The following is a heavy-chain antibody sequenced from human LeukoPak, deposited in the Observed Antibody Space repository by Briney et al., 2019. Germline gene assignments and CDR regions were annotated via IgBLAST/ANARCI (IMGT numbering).Heavy chain of an antibody. CDR3: ARMDIVVVPAAHRDY. D-gene: IGHD2-2*03. CDR2: INPNSGGT. CDR1: GYTFTGYY. V-gene: IGHV1-2*02. J-gene: IGHJ4*02. Sequence: GASVKVSCKASGYTFTGYYMHWVQQAPGQGLEWMGWINPNSGGTNYAQKLQGRVTMARDTSISTAYMELSRLRSDDTAVYYCARMDIVVVPAAHRDYWGQGTLVTVSS.